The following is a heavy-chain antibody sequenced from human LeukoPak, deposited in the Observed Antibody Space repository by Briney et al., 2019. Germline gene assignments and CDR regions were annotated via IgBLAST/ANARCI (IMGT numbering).Heavy chain of an antibody. D-gene: IGHD2-8*02. CDR3: ATYRQVLLPFES. Sequence: GGSLRLSCAASGFTFSTFAMIWVRQPPGKGLEWVSSIFPSSDEIHYADSVRGRFTLSRDNSKSTLSLQMNSLRAEDTAIYYCATYRQVLLPFESWGQGTLVTVSS. J-gene: IGHJ4*02. CDR2: IFPSSDEI. V-gene: IGHV3-23*01. CDR1: GFTFSTFA.